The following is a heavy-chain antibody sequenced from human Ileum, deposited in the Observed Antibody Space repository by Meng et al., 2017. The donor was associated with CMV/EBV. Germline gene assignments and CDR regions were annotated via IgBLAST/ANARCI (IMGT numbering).Heavy chain of an antibody. V-gene: IGHV3-74*01. D-gene: IGHD3-16*01. Sequence: GESLKISCAADGFTFSSHWMHWVRQGPGKGLVWVSGIGPGGSTTIYADSVKGRFTISRDNAKNTLYLQMNNLRVEDTAVYYCARDFKDLGAWGQGTPVTVSS. CDR1: GFTFSSHW. CDR3: ARDFKDLGA. CDR2: IGPGGSTT. J-gene: IGHJ4*02.